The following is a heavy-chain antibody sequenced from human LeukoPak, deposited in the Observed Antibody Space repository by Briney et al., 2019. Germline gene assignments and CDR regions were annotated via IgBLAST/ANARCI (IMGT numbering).Heavy chain of an antibody. Sequence: SETLSLTCTVSGDSVSSNYWSWIRQPPGKGLGWLGYFYSRTSVTSNPSLQGRVTMSSDTAKNQFSLRLTSVTAADTAVYYCAREPPFPYGGNSWWYFDLWGRGTLVTVSS. J-gene: IGHJ2*01. CDR3: AREPPFPYGGNSWWYFDL. CDR1: GDSVSSNY. CDR2: FYSRTSV. V-gene: IGHV4-59*02. D-gene: IGHD4-23*01.